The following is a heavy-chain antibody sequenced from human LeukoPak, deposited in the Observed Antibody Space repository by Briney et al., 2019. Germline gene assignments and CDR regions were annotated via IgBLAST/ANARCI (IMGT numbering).Heavy chain of an antibody. V-gene: IGHV4-39*01. J-gene: IGHJ5*02. CDR2: IYYSGST. CDR1: GGSTSSSSYY. Sequence: SETLSLTCTVSGGSTSSSSYYWGWIRQPPGKGLEWIGSIYYSGSTYYNPSLKSRVTISVDTSKNQFSLKLSSVTAADTAVYYCARPGGCLTRYCSGGSSNWFDPWGQGTLVTVSS. D-gene: IGHD2-15*01. CDR3: ARPGGCLTRYCSGGSSNWFDP.